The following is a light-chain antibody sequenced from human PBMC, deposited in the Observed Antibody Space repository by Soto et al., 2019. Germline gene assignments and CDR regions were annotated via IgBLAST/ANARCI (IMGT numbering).Light chain of an antibody. J-gene: IGKJ1*01. Sequence: DPQMTQSPSSLSASVGDRITITWRASQTISNYLNWYQQKPGKTPKLLIYAASSLQRGDPSSFSGRGSGTDFTLTISSLQPEDFATSYCQHSYETPWTFGRGTKVEI. V-gene: IGKV1-39*01. CDR2: AAS. CDR1: QTISNY. CDR3: QHSYETPWT.